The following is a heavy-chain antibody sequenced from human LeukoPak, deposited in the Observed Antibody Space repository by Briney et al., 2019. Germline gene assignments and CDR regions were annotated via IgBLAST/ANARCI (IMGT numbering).Heavy chain of an antibody. D-gene: IGHD6-19*01. V-gene: IGHV3-21*01. CDR2: VIRSGDYI. Sequence: GGSLRLSCAASGFTFSTCSMSWVRQAPGKGLEWVSSVIRSGDYIYYADSVQGRFTVSRDNAENSLYLQMNGLRVEDTAVYYCARDASAWSRDVWGQGTTVAVSS. CDR3: ARDASAWSRDV. J-gene: IGHJ6*02. CDR1: GFTFSTCS.